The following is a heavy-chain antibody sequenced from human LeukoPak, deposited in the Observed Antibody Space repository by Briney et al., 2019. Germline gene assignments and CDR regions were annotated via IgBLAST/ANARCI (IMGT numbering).Heavy chain of an antibody. CDR3: ARPPPYYYGSGDTNYFDY. V-gene: IGHV3-21*01. D-gene: IGHD3-10*01. J-gene: IGHJ4*02. CDR2: ISSSSSYI. Sequence: GGSLRLSCAASGFTFSSYDMHWVRQATGKGLEWVSSISSSSSYIYYADSVKGRFTISRDNAKNSLYLQMNSLRAEDTAVYYCARPPPYYYGSGDTNYFDYWGQGTLVTVSS. CDR1: GFTFSSYD.